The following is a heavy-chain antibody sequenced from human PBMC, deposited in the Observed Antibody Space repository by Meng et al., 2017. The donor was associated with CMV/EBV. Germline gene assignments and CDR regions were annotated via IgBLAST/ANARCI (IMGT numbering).Heavy chain of an antibody. Sequence: SVKVSCKASGGTFSSYAISWVRQAPGQGLEWMGGIIPIFGTANYAQKFQGRVTLTTDESTSTAYMELSSLRSEDTAVYYCAREMATRGGNYYYYGMDVWGQGTTVTVSS. CDR2: IIPIFGTA. CDR1: GGTFSSYA. J-gene: IGHJ6*02. CDR3: AREMATRGGNYYYYGMDV. D-gene: IGHD5-24*01. V-gene: IGHV1-69*05.